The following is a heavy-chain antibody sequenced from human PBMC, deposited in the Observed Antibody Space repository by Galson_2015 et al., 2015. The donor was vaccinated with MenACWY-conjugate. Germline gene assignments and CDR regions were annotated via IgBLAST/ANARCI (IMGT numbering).Heavy chain of an antibody. CDR2: IFLIFGTA. CDR1: GCTFSRYA. CDR3: ARARGSGSYEDFDV. Sequence: SVKVSCKASGCTFSRYAISWVRQAPGQGLEWVGGIFLIFGTANYAQKFQGRVPITSDKSTSTAYMELSSVRSEDTAVYYCARARGSGSYEDFDVWGQGTMVTVSS. D-gene: IGHD3-10*01. J-gene: IGHJ6*02. V-gene: IGHV1-69*06.